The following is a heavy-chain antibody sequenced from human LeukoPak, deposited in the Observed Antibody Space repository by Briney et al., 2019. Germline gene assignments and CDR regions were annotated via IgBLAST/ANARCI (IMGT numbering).Heavy chain of an antibody. CDR2: IRDTSAYI. V-gene: IGHV3-23*01. D-gene: IGHD6-19*01. Sequence: GGSLRLSCAASGFTFSIYAMSWVRQAPGKGLEWVSSIRDTSAYIYYSDSVKGRFTISRDNSKNTLYLQMNSLRAEDTAVYYCAKDRVAGSRKFDYWGQGTLVTVSS. J-gene: IGHJ4*02. CDR3: AKDRVAGSRKFDY. CDR1: GFTFSIYA.